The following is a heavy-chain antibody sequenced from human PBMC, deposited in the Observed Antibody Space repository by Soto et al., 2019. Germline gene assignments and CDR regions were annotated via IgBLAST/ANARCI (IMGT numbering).Heavy chain of an antibody. V-gene: IGHV3-30-3*01. Sequence: QVQLVESGGGVVQPGRSLRLSCAASGFTFSSYAMHWVRQAPGKGLEWVAVISYDGSNKYYADSVKGRFTISRDNSKNPLYLQMNSLRAEDTAVYYWARDMYAMVAATPYFDYWGQGTLVTVSS. CDR3: ARDMYAMVAATPYFDY. CDR2: ISYDGSNK. D-gene: IGHD2-15*01. J-gene: IGHJ4*02. CDR1: GFTFSSYA.